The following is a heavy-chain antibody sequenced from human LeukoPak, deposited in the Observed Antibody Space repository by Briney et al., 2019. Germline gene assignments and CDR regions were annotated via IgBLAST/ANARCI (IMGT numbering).Heavy chain of an antibody. V-gene: IGHV3-7*05. CDR1: GFPVSSYW. CDR3: ARGVSDGSGGYPPCYFDY. D-gene: IGHD6-19*01. CDR2: LKQDGSEK. Sequence: GGSLRLSCAASGFPVSSYWMRWVRQAPGKGLEWVANLKQDGSEKYYGDSVKGRFTISRDNAKNSLYLQMNSLRAEDTAVYYCARGVSDGSGGYPPCYFDYWGQGTLVTVSS. J-gene: IGHJ4*02.